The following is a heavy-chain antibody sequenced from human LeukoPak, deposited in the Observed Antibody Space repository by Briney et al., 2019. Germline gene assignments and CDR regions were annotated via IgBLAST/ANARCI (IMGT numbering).Heavy chain of an antibody. CDR2: INSNGSST. V-gene: IGHV3-74*01. Sequence: PGGSLRLSCAASGFTFSNYWMVWVRQVPGKGLVWVSRINSNGSSTTYADSEKGRFTISRDNDKNTLYLQINSLKAEATAVYYCARDPSHFSGYLDYWGQGTLVTVSS. CDR3: ARDPSHFSGYLDY. D-gene: IGHD3-22*01. J-gene: IGHJ4*02. CDR1: GFTFSNYW.